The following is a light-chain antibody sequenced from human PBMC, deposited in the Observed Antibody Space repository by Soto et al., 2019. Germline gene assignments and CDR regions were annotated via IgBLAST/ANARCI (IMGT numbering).Light chain of an antibody. J-gene: IGKJ1*01. Sequence: DTVMTQSPLSLPVTPGEPASISCSSSQSLLHSNGYNYLDWYLQKPGQSPQLLIYLGSSRGSGVPDRFSGSVSGTDFTLKISRVEAEDVGFYYCMQSLHTPRTFGQGTNVEIK. CDR3: MQSLHTPRT. CDR2: LGS. CDR1: QSLLHSNGYNY. V-gene: IGKV2-28*01.